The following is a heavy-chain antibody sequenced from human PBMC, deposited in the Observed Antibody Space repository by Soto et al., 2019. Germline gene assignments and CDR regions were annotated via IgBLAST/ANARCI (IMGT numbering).Heavy chain of an antibody. CDR1: GFTFSSYG. Sequence: QVQLVESGGGVVQPGRSLRLSCAASGFTFSSYGMNWVRQAPRKGLEWVAVIWHDGRNKYYADSVKGRFTISRDNSKHTLDLQMKSLRSEDTAVYSCARAGYYDTSGYPYWYFDLWGRGTLVTVSS. CDR2: IWHDGRNK. V-gene: IGHV3-33*01. D-gene: IGHD3-22*01. CDR3: ARAGYYDTSGYPYWYFDL. J-gene: IGHJ2*01.